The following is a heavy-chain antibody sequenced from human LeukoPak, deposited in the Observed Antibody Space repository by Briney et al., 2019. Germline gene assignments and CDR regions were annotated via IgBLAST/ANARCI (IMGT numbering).Heavy chain of an antibody. V-gene: IGHV3-23*01. D-gene: IGHD3-10*01. J-gene: IGHJ4*02. CDR1: GFTFSSYA. CDR2: ISGSGGSA. Sequence: GGSLRLSCAASGFTFSSYAMSWVRQAPGKGLEWVSAISGSGGSAYYADSVKGRFTISRDNSKNTLYLQMNSLRAEDTAVYYCAKIHYGSGSLFDYWGQGTLVTVSS. CDR3: AKIHYGSGSLFDY.